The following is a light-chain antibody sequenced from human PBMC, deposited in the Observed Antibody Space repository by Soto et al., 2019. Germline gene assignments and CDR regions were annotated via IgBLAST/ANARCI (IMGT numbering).Light chain of an antibody. J-gene: IGLJ2*01. Sequence: QSALTQPRSASGSPGQSVTISCTGTSSDVGGYNYVSWYQQHPGKAPKLVIYAVSKRPSGVPDRFSGSKSGNTASLTISGLQAEDEADYHCCSIAGSSTLVFGGGTKVTVL. V-gene: IGLV2-11*01. CDR1: SSDVGGYNY. CDR3: CSIAGSSTLV. CDR2: AVS.